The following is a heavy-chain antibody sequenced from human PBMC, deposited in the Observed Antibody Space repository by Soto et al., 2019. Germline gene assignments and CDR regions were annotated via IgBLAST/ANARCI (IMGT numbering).Heavy chain of an antibody. CDR2: VRGDNGHT. CDR3: AIDLGYCRSGTCYREWFDP. V-gene: IGHV1-18*01. CDR1: GYTFTTHG. D-gene: IGHD2-15*01. Sequence: QVQLVQSGAEVKKPGASVKVSCKASGYTFTTHGISWVRQVPGQGLEWMGWVRGDNGHTNYAQSLQGRVTMTTDTSTNTAYMELRSLRSDDTAVYYFAIDLGYCRSGTCYREWFDPWGQGTLVTVSS. J-gene: IGHJ5*02.